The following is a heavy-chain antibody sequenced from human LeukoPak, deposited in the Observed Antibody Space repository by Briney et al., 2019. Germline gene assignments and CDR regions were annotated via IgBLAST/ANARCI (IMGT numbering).Heavy chain of an antibody. Sequence: SQTLSLTCAISGDSVSSNSAAWNWIRQSPSRGLEWLGRTYYRSKWYNDYAVPVKSRITINPDTSKNQFSLQLNSVTPEDTAVYYCARAGGRWLVTHYYYYGMDVWGKGTTVTVSS. CDR2: TYYRSKWYN. CDR1: GDSVSSNSAA. CDR3: ARAGGRWLVTHYYYYGMDV. J-gene: IGHJ6*04. V-gene: IGHV6-1*01. D-gene: IGHD6-19*01.